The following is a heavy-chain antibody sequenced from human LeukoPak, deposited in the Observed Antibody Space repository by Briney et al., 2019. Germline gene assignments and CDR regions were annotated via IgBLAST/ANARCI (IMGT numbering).Heavy chain of an antibody. Sequence: QSGGSLRLSCAASGYTFSRHGIHWVRQAPGKGLEWVAVVWYDGRNRDYADSVKGRFTISKDNSNNMVFLQMDRLRAEDTAVYYCARLWGGNGYSGGSLNLWGQGTLVTVSS. V-gene: IGHV3-33*01. CDR1: GYTFSRHG. J-gene: IGHJ5*02. D-gene: IGHD3-16*01. CDR3: ARLWGGNGYSGGSLNL. CDR2: VWYDGRNR.